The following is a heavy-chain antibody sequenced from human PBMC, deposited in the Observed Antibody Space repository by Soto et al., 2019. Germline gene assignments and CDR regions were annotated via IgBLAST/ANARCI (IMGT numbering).Heavy chain of an antibody. CDR3: ARATMVRGVIITFDY. D-gene: IGHD3-10*01. Sequence: GGSLRLSCAASGFTFSSYSMNWVRQAPGKGLEWVSSISSSSSYIYYADSVKGRFTISRDNAKNSLYLQMNSLRAEDTAVYYCARATMVRGVIITFDYWGQGTLVTVSS. CDR1: GFTFSSYS. J-gene: IGHJ4*02. CDR2: ISSSSSYI. V-gene: IGHV3-21*01.